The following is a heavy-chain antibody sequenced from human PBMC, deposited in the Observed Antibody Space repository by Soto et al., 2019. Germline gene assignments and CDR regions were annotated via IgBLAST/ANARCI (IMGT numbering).Heavy chain of an antibody. Sequence: EVHLVESGGGLVQPGGSLRLSCAASGFTFSRYWMTWIRQVPGKGPEWVASIRQDGSETRYKDSVEGRFTISRDSANNSLHLQMDSLRAGDTAIYYCARGLIYRYWYFDLWGRGALVSVSS. D-gene: IGHD3-16*02. J-gene: IGHJ2*01. CDR2: IRQDGSET. CDR1: GFTFSRYW. CDR3: ARGLIYRYWYFDL. V-gene: IGHV3-7*01.